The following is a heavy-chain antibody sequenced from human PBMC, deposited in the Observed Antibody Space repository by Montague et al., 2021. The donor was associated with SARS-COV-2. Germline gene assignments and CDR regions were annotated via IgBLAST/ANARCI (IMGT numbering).Heavy chain of an antibody. D-gene: IGHD2-15*01. V-gene: IGHV4-34*01. Sequence: SETLSLTCAVYGGSFSGYYWNWIRQPPGKGLEWIGEINHSRSTNYNPSLKSRVTISVDTSKNQFSLKLSSVTAADTAVYYCVVVPLGPRGRGFDYWGQGTLVTVSS. CDR2: INHSRST. CDR3: VVVPLGPRGRGFDY. J-gene: IGHJ4*02. CDR1: GGSFSGYY.